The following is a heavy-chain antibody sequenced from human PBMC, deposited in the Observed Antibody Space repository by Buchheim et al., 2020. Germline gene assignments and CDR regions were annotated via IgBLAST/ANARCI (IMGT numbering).Heavy chain of an antibody. Sequence: QVQLVQSGAEVKKPGASVKVSCKASGYPFTSYDINWVRQATGQGLEWMGWMNPNSGNTGYAQKFQGRVTMTRTTSITTAYMELSSLRSEDTDVYYCARGPDYYGSGRIHYYYYYGMDVWGQGTT. V-gene: IGHV1-8*01. J-gene: IGHJ6*02. D-gene: IGHD3-10*01. CDR3: ARGPDYYGSGRIHYYYYYGMDV. CDR2: MNPNSGNT. CDR1: GYPFTSYD.